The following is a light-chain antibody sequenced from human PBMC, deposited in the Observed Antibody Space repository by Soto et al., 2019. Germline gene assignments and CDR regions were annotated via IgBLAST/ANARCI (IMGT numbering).Light chain of an antibody. J-gene: IGLJ1*01. CDR3: SSFTGTSSLPYV. CDR1: SSDVGGYNF. Sequence: QSALTQPASVSGSPGQSITISCTGTSSDVGGYNFVSWYQHHPGKAPKLMIYEVNNRPSGVSNRFSASKSGNTASLTISGRQPEDEADYYCSSFTGTSSLPYVFGAGTKLTVL. V-gene: IGLV2-14*01. CDR2: EVN.